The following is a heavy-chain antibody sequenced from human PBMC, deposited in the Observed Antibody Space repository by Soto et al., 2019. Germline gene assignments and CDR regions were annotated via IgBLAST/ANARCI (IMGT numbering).Heavy chain of an antibody. J-gene: IGHJ3*02. CDR2: ISHEGRNK. Sequence: GGSLRVSCVASGLSISKHGRHWVRQAPGKGLEWVAVISHEGRNKKYVDSVKGRFTISRDNSKDRLDLQMNFLRPEATAVYYCAKDRLRAGGLVPIALDAFDTWGQGTMVTVSS. D-gene: IGHD6-19*01. CDR3: AKDRLRAGGLVPIALDAFDT. V-gene: IGHV3-30*18. CDR1: GLSISKHG.